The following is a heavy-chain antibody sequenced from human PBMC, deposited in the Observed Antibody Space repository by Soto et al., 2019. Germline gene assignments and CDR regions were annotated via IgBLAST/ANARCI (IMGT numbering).Heavy chain of an antibody. Sequence: QVQLVQSGAEVKKPGSSVKVSCKASGVSFSTYGINWVRLAPGQGLEWMGGIIPKFGTTNYAQKFRGRVTITADESTNTAYIELNYLRSEDTAVYFCARELDPYYGGNSLSLDYWGQGTLVTVSS. CDR1: GVSFSTYG. D-gene: IGHD4-17*01. CDR3: ARELDPYYGGNSLSLDY. CDR2: IIPKFGTT. J-gene: IGHJ4*02. V-gene: IGHV1-69*13.